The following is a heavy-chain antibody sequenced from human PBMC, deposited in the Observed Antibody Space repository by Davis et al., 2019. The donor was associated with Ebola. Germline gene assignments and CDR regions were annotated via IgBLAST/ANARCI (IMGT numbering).Heavy chain of an antibody. CDR2: ISSNGDRT. V-gene: IGHV3-23*01. D-gene: IGHD1-1*01. Sequence: GESLKISCGAFGFTFNTYAMSWVRQAPGKGPEWVSGISSNGDRTYYADSVRGRFTISRDNSKNTLSLQMNSLRAEDTATYYCATSNTGRVYACDVWGQGTKVAVSS. J-gene: IGHJ3*01. CDR3: ATSNTGRVYACDV. CDR1: GFTFNTYA.